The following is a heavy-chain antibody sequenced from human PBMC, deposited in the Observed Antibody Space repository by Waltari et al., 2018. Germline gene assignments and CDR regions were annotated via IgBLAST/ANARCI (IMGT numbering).Heavy chain of an antibody. Sequence: EVQLVQSGAEVKKPGESLKISCKGSGYSFTSYWIGWVPQLPGQGLEWLGIIYPGDSDTRYSPSFQGQVTISADKSISTAYLQWSSLKASDTAMYYCASPVSSWLAGAFDIWGQGTMVTVSS. J-gene: IGHJ3*02. CDR1: GYSFTSYW. CDR2: IYPGDSDT. D-gene: IGHD6-13*01. CDR3: ASPVSSWLAGAFDI. V-gene: IGHV5-51*03.